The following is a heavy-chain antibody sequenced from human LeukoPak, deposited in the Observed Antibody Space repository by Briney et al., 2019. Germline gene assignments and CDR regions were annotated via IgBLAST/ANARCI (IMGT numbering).Heavy chain of an antibody. J-gene: IGHJ4*02. CDR2: ISGSGGST. D-gene: IGHD3-22*01. Sequence: PGGSLRLSCAASGFTFSIYAMSWVRQAPGRGLEWVSSISGSGGSTYYADSVKGRFTISRDDSKNTLYLQMNSLRAEDTAVYYCARGGYYDSSGYYDWGQGTLVTVSS. V-gene: IGHV3-23*01. CDR1: GFTFSIYA. CDR3: ARGGYYDSSGYYD.